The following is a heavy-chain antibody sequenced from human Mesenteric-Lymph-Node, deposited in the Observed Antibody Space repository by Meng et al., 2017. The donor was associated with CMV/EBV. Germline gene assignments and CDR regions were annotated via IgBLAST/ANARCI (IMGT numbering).Heavy chain of an antibody. J-gene: IGHJ3*02. Sequence: YTFTFVHYAPHQVLQSLGRILPLVGLINSAQKFQDRVTMSADKPTNTAYLALTSLRFEDTALYYCARDLPNKILGVLIDALDIWGQGTLVTVSS. CDR3: ARDLPNKILGVLIDALDI. V-gene: IGHV1-69*04. D-gene: IGHD3-3*01. CDR2: ILPLVGLI. CDR1: YT.